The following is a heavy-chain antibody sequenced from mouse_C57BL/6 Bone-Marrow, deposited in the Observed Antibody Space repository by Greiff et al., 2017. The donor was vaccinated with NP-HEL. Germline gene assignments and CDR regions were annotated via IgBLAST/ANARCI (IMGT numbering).Heavy chain of an antibody. V-gene: IGHV5-6*01. J-gene: IGHJ3*01. D-gene: IGHD1-1*02. CDR1: GFTFSSYG. CDR3: ARGEQGSPFSY. CDR2: ISSGGSYT. Sequence: EVQGVESGGDLVKPGGSLKLSCAASGFTFSSYGMSWVRQTPDKRLEWVATISSGGSYTYYPDSVKGRFTISRDNAKNTLYLQMSSLKSEDTAMYYCARGEQGSPFSYWGQGTLVTVSA.